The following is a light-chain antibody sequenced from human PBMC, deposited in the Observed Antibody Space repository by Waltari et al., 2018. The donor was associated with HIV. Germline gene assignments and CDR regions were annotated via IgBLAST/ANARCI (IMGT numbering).Light chain of an antibody. CDR2: GAT. CDR1: QNITHY. Sequence: DIQMAQSPSSLSASIGDRFTITCRASQNITHYLNWYHQRPGKAPRLLIYGATRLQGGVPSRFRGIGSGTFFTLIITSLQPEDFGTYYTQQSFSAPTFGRGTRVDIK. CDR3: QQSFSAPT. J-gene: IGKJ5*01. V-gene: IGKV1-39*01.